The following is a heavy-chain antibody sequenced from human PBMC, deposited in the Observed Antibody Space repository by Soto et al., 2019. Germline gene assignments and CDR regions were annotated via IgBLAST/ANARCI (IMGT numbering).Heavy chain of an antibody. CDR2: INHSGST. CDR1: GGSFSGYY. V-gene: IGHV4-34*01. CDR3: ARGGYRVTIFGVVIIEWFDP. J-gene: IGHJ5*02. D-gene: IGHD3-3*01. Sequence: SETLSLTCAVYGGSFSGYYWSWIRQPPGKGLEWIGEINHSGSTNYNPSLKSRVTISVDTSKNQFSLKLSSVTAADTAVYYCARGGYRVTIFGVVIIEWFDPWGQGTLVTVSS.